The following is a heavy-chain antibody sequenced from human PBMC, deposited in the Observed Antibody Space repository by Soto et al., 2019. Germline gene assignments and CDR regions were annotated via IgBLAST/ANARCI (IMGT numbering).Heavy chain of an antibody. CDR1: GFTFSSCA. D-gene: IGHD1-26*01. Sequence: EVHLLESGGALVQPGGSLRLSCAASGFTFSSCAMGWVRQAPGKGLEWVSDIIDSGGSTYYADAVKGRFTISRDNSKSTLYLQMNSLIAEDTAVYYCGKGRSYYYYYGVDVWGQGTTVTVSS. CDR3: GKGRSYYYYYGVDV. V-gene: IGHV3-23*01. J-gene: IGHJ6*02. CDR2: IIDSGGST.